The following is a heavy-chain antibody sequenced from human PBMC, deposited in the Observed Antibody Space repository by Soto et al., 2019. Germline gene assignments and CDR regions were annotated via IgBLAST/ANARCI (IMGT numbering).Heavy chain of an antibody. CDR1: GGTFSSYA. D-gene: IGHD3-3*01. J-gene: IGHJ6*02. Sequence: ASVKVSCKASGGTFSSYAISWVRQAPGQGLEWMGGIIPIFGTANYAQKFQGRVTITADKSTSTAYMELSSLRSEDTAVYYCARSYDFWSGGVQGVWGQGTTVTVSS. CDR3: ARSYDFWSGGVQGV. CDR2: IIPIFGTA. V-gene: IGHV1-69*06.